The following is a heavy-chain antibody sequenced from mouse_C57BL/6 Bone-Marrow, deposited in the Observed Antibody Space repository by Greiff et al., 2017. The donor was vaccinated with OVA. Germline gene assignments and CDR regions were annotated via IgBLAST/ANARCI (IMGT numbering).Heavy chain of an antibody. D-gene: IGHD2-4*01. CDR1: GYAFSSSW. CDR3: ARRDYDDY. CDR2: IYPGDGDT. J-gene: IGHJ2*01. V-gene: IGHV1-82*01. Sequence: QVQLQQSGPELVKPGASVKISCKASGYAFSSSWMNWVKQRPGKGLEWIGRIYPGDGDTNYNGKFKGKATLTADKSSSTAYMQLSSLTSEYSAVYFCARRDYDDYWGQGTTLTVSS.